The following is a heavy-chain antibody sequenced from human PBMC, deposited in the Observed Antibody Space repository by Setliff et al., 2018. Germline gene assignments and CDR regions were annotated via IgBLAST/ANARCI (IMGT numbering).Heavy chain of an antibody. CDR1: GGTFSSYA. J-gene: IGHJ4*02. Sequence: SVKVSCKASGGTFSSYAISWVRQAPGQGLEWMGGIIPIFGTTNYAQKFQGRVTITADESTSTAYMELSSLRSEDTAVYYCARGERRWLRFSLDYWGQGTLVTVSS. CDR3: ARGERRWLRFSLDY. CDR2: IIPIFGTT. D-gene: IGHD5-12*01. V-gene: IGHV1-69*13.